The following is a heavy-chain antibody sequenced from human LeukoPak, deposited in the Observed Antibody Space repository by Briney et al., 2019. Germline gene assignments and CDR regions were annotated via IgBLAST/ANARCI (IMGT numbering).Heavy chain of an antibody. CDR1: GGSISSYY. Sequence: SETLSLTCTVSGGSISSYYWSWIRQPPGKGLEWIGYIYYSGSTNYNPSLKSRVTISVDTSKNQFSLKLSSVTAADTAVYCCARVRVGWGYAFDIWGQGTMVTVSS. J-gene: IGHJ3*02. CDR3: ARVRVGWGYAFDI. D-gene: IGHD3-16*01. CDR2: IYYSGST. V-gene: IGHV4-59*01.